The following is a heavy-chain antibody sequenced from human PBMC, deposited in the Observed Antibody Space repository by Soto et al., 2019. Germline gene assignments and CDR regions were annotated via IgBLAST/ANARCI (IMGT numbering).Heavy chain of an antibody. CDR3: AKGSSAMPEGHFFDP. D-gene: IGHD2-2*01. Sequence: EGQVSESGGGLVQPGESLRLSCTASGFTFSSFAMSWVRQAPGRGLEWVSSITGGGISTYFADSVKGRFSISRDNFKKILYLHIDSLKGEVTAIYYCAKGSSAMPEGHFFDPWGPGTLVTVSP. V-gene: IGHV3-23*01. CDR1: GFTFSSFA. J-gene: IGHJ5*02. CDR2: ITGGGIST.